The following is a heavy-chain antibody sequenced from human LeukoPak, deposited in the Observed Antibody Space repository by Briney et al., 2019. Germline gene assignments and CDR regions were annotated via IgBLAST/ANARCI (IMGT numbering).Heavy chain of an antibody. V-gene: IGHV1-2*06. CDR3: TRESGSYHGNDY. D-gene: IGHD1-26*01. Sequence: ASVKVSRKASEYIFTGYYMHWVRQAPGQGLEWMGRINPNNGATNYAQKFQGRVTITGDTSINTAYMELSSLGSDDTAVYYCTRESGSYHGNDYWGQGTLVTVSS. CDR1: EYIFTGYY. J-gene: IGHJ4*02. CDR2: INPNNGAT.